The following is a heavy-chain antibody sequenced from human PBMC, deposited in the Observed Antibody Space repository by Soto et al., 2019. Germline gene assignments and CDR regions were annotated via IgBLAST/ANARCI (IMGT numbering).Heavy chain of an antibody. CDR2: INHSGST. Sequence: ETLSLTCAVYGGSFSDDYWSWIRQPPGKGLEWIGEINHSGSTNYTPSLKSRVTVSVDTSKNQFSLKLNSVTAADTAVYYCARAARAFDIWGQGTLVTVSS. CDR3: ARAARAFDI. V-gene: IGHV4-34*01. CDR1: GGSFSDDY. J-gene: IGHJ3*02.